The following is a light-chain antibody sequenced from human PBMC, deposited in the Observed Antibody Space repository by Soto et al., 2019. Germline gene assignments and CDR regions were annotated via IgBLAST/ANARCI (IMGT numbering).Light chain of an antibody. CDR1: SSDVGSYNH. V-gene: IGLV2-14*01. Sequence: QSVLTQPASVSGSPGQSITISCSGTSSDVGSYNHVAWYQQFPGKTPKLIIYEVTYRPSGVSHRFSASKSGNTASLTISGLQAEDEPDYYCISYTGSSTSYVFGTGTKVTVL. J-gene: IGLJ1*01. CDR3: ISYTGSSTSYV. CDR2: EVT.